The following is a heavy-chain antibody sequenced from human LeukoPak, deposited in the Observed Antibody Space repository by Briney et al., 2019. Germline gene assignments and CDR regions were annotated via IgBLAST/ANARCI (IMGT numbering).Heavy chain of an antibody. CDR3: AHRIVGAFDF. J-gene: IGHJ4*02. CDR1: GFSLSTSGVG. CDR2: IYWDDDK. V-gene: IGHV2-5*02. Sequence: SGPTLVKPTQTLTLTCTFSGFSLSTSGVGVGWIRQPPGKALEWLSLIYWDDDKRYSPSLKSRLTITKDTSNNQLVLTMTTMDPMDTATYYCAHRIVGAFDFWGQGALVTVSS. D-gene: IGHD3-22*01.